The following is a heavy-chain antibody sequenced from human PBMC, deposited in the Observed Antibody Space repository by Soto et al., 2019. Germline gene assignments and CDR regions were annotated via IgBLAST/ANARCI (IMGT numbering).Heavy chain of an antibody. D-gene: IGHD2-8*01. V-gene: IGHV4-34*01. CDR1: GGSFSGYY. J-gene: IGHJ6*02. Sequence: SETLSLTCAVYGGSFSGYYWSWIRQPPGKGLEWIGEINHSGSTNYNPSLKSRVTISVDTSKNQFSLKLSSVTAADTAVYYCARTRYCTNGVCYTGQRLGYYGMDVWGQGTTVTVSS. CDR2: INHSGST. CDR3: ARTRYCTNGVCYTGQRLGYYGMDV.